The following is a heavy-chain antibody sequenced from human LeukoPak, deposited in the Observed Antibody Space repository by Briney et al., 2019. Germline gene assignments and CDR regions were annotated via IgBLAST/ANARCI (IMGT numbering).Heavy chain of an antibody. V-gene: IGHV3-66*01. D-gene: IGHD5-12*01. Sequence: GGSLRLSCAASGFTVSSNYMSWVRQAPGKGLEWVSVIYSGGSSYYADSVKGRFTIPRDNSKNTVYLQMNSLRVEDTAVYYCARGMGGYGGYDYWGQGTLVTVSS. CDR2: IYSGGSS. CDR3: ARGMGGYGGYDY. CDR1: GFTVSSNY. J-gene: IGHJ4*02.